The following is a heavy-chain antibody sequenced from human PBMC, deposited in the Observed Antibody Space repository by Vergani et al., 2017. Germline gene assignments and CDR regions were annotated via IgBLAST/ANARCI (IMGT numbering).Heavy chain of an antibody. CDR1: GFTFSSYA. V-gene: IGHV3-23*01. J-gene: IGHJ6*02. CDR2: ISGSGGST. CDR3: AKDTRGLRFLEWSEDYYYYYYGMDV. Sequence: EVQLLESGGGLVQPGGSLRLSCAASGFTFSSYAMSWVRQAPGKGLEWVSAISGSGGSTYYADSVKGRFTISRDNSKNTLYLQMNSLRAEDTAVYYCAKDTRGLRFLEWSEDYYYYYYGMDVWGQGTTVTVSS. D-gene: IGHD3-3*01.